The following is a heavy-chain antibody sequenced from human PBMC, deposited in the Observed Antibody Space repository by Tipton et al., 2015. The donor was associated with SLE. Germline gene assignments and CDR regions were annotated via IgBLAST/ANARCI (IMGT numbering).Heavy chain of an antibody. CDR3: ARGYSSSWYLPDAFDI. CDR1: GGSFSSYY. D-gene: IGHD6-13*01. V-gene: IGHV4-59*01. Sequence: TLSLTCAVYGGSFSSYYWSWIRQPPGKGLEWIGYIYYSGSTNYNPSLKSRVTISVDTSKNQFSLKLSSVTAADTAVYYCARGYSSSWYLPDAFDIWGQGTMVTVSS. CDR2: IYYSGST. J-gene: IGHJ3*02.